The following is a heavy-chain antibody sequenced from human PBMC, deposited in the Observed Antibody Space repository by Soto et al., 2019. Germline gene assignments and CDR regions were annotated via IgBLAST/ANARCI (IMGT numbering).Heavy chain of an antibody. J-gene: IGHJ6*03. CDR2: ISSSSSTI. D-gene: IGHD3-9*01. V-gene: IGHV3-48*01. CDR3: ARDGWYYDILTGYGYYYMDV. Sequence: ESGGGLVQPGGSLRLSCAASGFTFSSYSMNWVRQAPGKGLEWVSYISSSSSTIYYADSVKGRFTISRDNAKNSLYLQMNSLRAEDTAVYYCARDGWYYDILTGYGYYYMDVWGKGTTVTVSS. CDR1: GFTFSSYS.